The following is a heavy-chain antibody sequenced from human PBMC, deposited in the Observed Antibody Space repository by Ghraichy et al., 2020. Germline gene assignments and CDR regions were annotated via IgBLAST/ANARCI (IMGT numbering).Heavy chain of an antibody. D-gene: IGHD3-3*01. CDR3: ARGAKLGTIFGVVIKGADY. V-gene: IGHV1-2*06. Sequence: ASVKVSCKASGYTFTGYYMHWVRQAPGQGLEWMGRINPNSGGTNYAQKFQGRVTMTRDTSISTAYMELSRLRSDDTAVYYCARGAKLGTIFGVVIKGADYWGQGTLVTVSS. CDR1: GYTFTGYY. CDR2: INPNSGGT. J-gene: IGHJ4*02.